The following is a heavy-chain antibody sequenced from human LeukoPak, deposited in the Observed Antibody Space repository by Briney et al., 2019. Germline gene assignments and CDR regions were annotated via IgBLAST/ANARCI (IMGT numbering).Heavy chain of an antibody. D-gene: IGHD3-3*01. J-gene: IGHJ4*02. CDR2: ISYDGSNK. V-gene: IGHV3-30-3*01. CDR1: GFTFSSYA. CDR3: ARGMRRLLEYCQDN. Sequence: PGGSLRLSCAASGFTFSSYAMHWVRQAPGKGLEWVAVISYDGSNKYYADSVKGRFTISRDNSKNTLYLQMNSLRAEDTAVYYCARGMRRLLEYCQDNWGQGTLVTVSS.